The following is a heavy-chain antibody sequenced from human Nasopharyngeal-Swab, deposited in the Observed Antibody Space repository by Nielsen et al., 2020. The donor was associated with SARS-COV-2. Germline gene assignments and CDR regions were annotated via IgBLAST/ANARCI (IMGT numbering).Heavy chain of an antibody. V-gene: IGHV1-69*13. CDR1: GGTFSSYA. J-gene: IGHJ5*02. Sequence: SVKVSCKASGGTFSSYAISWVRQAPGQGLEWMGGIIPIFGTANYAQKFQGRVTITADESTSTAYMELSSLRSEDTAVYYCARGLHCSSTSCPHNWFDPWGQGTLVTVSS. CDR3: ARGLHCSSTSCPHNWFDP. D-gene: IGHD2-2*01. CDR2: IIPIFGTA.